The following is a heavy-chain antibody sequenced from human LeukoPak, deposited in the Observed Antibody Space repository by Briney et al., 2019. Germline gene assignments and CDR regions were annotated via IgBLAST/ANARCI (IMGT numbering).Heavy chain of an antibody. D-gene: IGHD3-3*01. CDR1: GYTLTELS. Sequence: ASVKVSCKVSGYTLTELSMHWVRQAPGKGLEWMGGFDPEDGETIYAQKFQGRVTMTTDTSTSTAYMELRSLRSDDTAVYYCARVEGTMWVDYWGQGTLVTVSS. V-gene: IGHV1-24*01. J-gene: IGHJ4*02. CDR3: ARVEGTMWVDY. CDR2: FDPEDGET.